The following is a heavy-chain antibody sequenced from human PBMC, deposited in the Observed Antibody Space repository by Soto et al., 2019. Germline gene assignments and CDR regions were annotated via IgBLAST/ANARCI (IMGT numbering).Heavy chain of an antibody. CDR2: IIPIFGTA. Sequence: SVKVSCKASGGTFSSYAISWVRQAPGQGLEWMGGIIPIFGTANCAQKFQGRVTITADESTSTAYMELSSLRSEDTAVYYCARGGYCSSTSCYNFPGNDYWGQGTLVTVSS. CDR3: ARGGYCSSTSCYNFPGNDY. D-gene: IGHD2-2*02. V-gene: IGHV1-69*13. J-gene: IGHJ4*02. CDR1: GGTFSSYA.